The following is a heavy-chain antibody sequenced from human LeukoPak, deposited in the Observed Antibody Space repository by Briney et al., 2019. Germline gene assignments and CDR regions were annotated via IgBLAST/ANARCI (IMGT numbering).Heavy chain of an antibody. J-gene: IGHJ3*02. V-gene: IGHV4-59*01. CDR3: ARDGWWEPLDI. CDR1: GGSINYYY. CDR2: IYYSGST. D-gene: IGHD2-15*01. Sequence: SETLSLTCTVSGGSINYYYWMWIRQPPGKGLEWIGYIYYSGSTNYNPSLKSRVTISVDTSKNQFSLKLSSVTAADTAVYYCARDGWWEPLDIWGQGTMVTVSS.